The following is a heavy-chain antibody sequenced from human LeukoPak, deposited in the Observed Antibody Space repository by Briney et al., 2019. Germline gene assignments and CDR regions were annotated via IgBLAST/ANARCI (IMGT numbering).Heavy chain of an antibody. CDR3: VRGMGGGVSNFDY. CDR2: ISFSGSTI. V-gene: IGHV3-11*04. D-gene: IGHD3-16*01. CDR1: GFTVSDYY. J-gene: IGHJ4*02. Sequence: GGSLRLSCAASGFTVSDYYMTWIRQAPGKGLDWVSYISFSGSTIYYADSVKGRFIISRDTAKNSPYLQMNSLRAEDTAVYYCVRGMGGGVSNFDYWGQGTLVTVSS.